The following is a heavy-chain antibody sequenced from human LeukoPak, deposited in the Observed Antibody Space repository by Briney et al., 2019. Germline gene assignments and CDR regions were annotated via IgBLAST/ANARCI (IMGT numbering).Heavy chain of an antibody. V-gene: IGHV3-7*01. J-gene: IGHJ4*02. CDR3: ATDRTIFGVVRFDY. D-gene: IGHD3-3*01. CDR1: GFTFSSYW. Sequence: PGGSLRLSCAASGFTFSSYWMNWVRQAPGKGLEWVANINQDGSGKNYVDSVKGRFTISRDNAKNSLYLQMNSLRAEDTAMYYCATDRTIFGVVRFDYWGQGTLVTVSS. CDR2: INQDGSGK.